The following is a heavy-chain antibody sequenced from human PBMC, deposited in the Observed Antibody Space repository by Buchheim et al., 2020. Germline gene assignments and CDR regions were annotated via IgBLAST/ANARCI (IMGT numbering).Heavy chain of an antibody. D-gene: IGHD3-22*01. CDR1: GYTFTGDY. CDR3: ARGQMDYDSSGSPFDY. J-gene: IGHJ4*02. V-gene: IGHV1-8*02. Sequence: QVQLVQSGAEVKKPGASVKVSCKASGYTFTGDYMHWVRQATGQGLEWMGWMNPNSGNTGYAQKFQGRVTMTRNTSISTAYMELSSLRSEDTAVYYCARGQMDYDSSGSPFDYWGQGTL. CDR2: MNPNSGNT.